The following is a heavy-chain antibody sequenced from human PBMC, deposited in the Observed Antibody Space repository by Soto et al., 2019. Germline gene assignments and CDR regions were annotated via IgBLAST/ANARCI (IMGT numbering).Heavy chain of an antibody. Sequence: QVQLVQSGAEVKKPGSSVKVSCKASGGTFSSYAISWVRQAPGQGLEWMGGIIPIFGTANYAQKFQGKVTITADESTSTAYMELNSLRSEDTAVYYCAREGNYYDSSGYYGNYWGQGTLVTVSS. V-gene: IGHV1-69*12. J-gene: IGHJ4*02. D-gene: IGHD3-22*01. CDR1: GGTFSSYA. CDR2: IIPIFGTA. CDR3: AREGNYYDSSGYYGNY.